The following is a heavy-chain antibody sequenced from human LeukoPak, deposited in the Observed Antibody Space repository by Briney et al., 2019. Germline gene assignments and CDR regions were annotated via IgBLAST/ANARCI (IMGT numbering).Heavy chain of an antibody. Sequence: PGGSLRLSCAASGFTFSTYNMNWVRQAPGKGLEYVSAISSNGGSTYYADSVKGRFTISRDNSKNTLYLQMSSLRTEDTAVYYCVKDGSGSYYTYYFDYWGQGTLVTVSS. D-gene: IGHD3-10*01. J-gene: IGHJ4*02. CDR2: ISSNGGST. V-gene: IGHV3-64D*06. CDR3: VKDGSGSYYTYYFDY. CDR1: GFTFSTYN.